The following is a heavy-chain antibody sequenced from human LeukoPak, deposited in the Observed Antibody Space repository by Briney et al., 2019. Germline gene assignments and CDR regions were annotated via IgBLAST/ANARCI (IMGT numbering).Heavy chain of an antibody. V-gene: IGHV3-7*01. Sequence: PGGSLRLSCAASGFTFSSYWMSWVRQAPGKGLEWVANIKQDGSEKYYVDSVKGRFTISRDNAKNSLYLQMNSLRAEDTAVYYCAREVRNSYVKYYYYYYMDVWGKGTTVTVSS. CDR2: IKQDGSEK. CDR1: GFTFSSYW. J-gene: IGHJ6*03. D-gene: IGHD5-18*01. CDR3: AREVRNSYVKYYYYYYMDV.